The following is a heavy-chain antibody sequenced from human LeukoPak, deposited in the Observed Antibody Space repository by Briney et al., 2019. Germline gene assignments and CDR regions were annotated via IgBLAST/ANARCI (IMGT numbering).Heavy chain of an antibody. J-gene: IGHJ4*02. D-gene: IGHD1-7*01. V-gene: IGHV3-48*03. CDR2: ISSSGSSI. CDR3: ARDRLFGNLPDY. CDR1: GFTFSSYE. Sequence: GGSLRLSCTASGFTFSSYEMNWVRQAPGKGLEWISYISSSGSSISYADSVKGRFTISRDNAKNSLNLQMNSLRAEDTAVYYCARDRLFGNLPDYWGQGTLVTVSS.